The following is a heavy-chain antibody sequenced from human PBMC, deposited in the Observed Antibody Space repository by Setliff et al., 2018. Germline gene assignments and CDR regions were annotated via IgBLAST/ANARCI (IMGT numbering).Heavy chain of an antibody. CDR1: GGSISTSNYH. Sequence: PSETLSLTCNVSGGSISTSNYHWGWVRQPPGKGLEWIANIYFNGDTVKQPFLKSRVTISIDTSKNQFSLKLSSVTAADTAVYFCARDNTIVGATDYWGQGTLVTVSS. CDR3: ARDNTIVGATDY. D-gene: IGHD1-26*01. V-gene: IGHV4-39*07. CDR2: IYFNGDT. J-gene: IGHJ4*02.